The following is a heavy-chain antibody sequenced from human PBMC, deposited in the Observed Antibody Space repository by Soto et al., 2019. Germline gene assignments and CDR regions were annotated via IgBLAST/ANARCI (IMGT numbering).Heavy chain of an antibody. CDR3: ARDQCFGGGRSCYYFDF. CDR1: GFTFTTYA. CDR2: ISNDGRGK. V-gene: IGHV3-30*04. J-gene: IGHJ4*02. D-gene: IGHD2-15*01. Sequence: GGSMRLSCAASGFTFTTYAIHWVRQAPGKGLEWVAVISNDGRGKYYADSVKGRFTISRDNSKNTLYLQMNSLRSDDTAVYYCARDQCFGGGRSCYYFDFWGQGTLVTVSS.